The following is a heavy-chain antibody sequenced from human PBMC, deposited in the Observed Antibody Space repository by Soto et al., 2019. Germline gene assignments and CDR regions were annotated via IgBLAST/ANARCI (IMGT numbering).Heavy chain of an antibody. J-gene: IGHJ5*02. CDR1: CGSISSGGYS. Sequence: PSETLSLTCAVSCGSISSGGYSWSWIRQPPGKGLEWIGYIYHSGSTYYNPSLKSRVTISVDRSKNQFSLKLSSVTAADTAVYYCARAKDYYGSGSYRGVNWFDPWGQGTLVTVSS. D-gene: IGHD3-10*01. CDR2: IYHSGST. CDR3: ARAKDYYGSGSYRGVNWFDP. V-gene: IGHV4-30-2*01.